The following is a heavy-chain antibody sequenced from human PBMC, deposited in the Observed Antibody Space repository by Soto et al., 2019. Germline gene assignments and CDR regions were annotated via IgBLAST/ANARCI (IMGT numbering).Heavy chain of an antibody. CDR3: VRDHDSSGYYPPYFDY. D-gene: IGHD3-22*01. Sequence: ASVKVSCKASGGTFSSYAISWVRQAPGQGLEWMGGIIPIFGTANYAQKFQGRVTITADESTSTAYMELSSLRSEDTAVYYCVRDHDSSGYYPPYFDYWGQGTLVTVSS. J-gene: IGHJ4*02. CDR2: IIPIFGTA. CDR1: GGTFSSYA. V-gene: IGHV1-69*13.